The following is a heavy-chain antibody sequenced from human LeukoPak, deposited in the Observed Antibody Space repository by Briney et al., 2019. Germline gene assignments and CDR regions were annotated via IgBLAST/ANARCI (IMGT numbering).Heavy chain of an antibody. CDR3: ASSTYYYDSSGYDY. Sequence: KPSETLSLTCAVSGYSIGSGYYWSWIRQPPGKGLEWIGYIYYSGSTNYNPSLKSRVTISVDTSKNQFSLKLSSVTAADTAVYYCASSTYYYDSSGYDYWGQGTLVTVSS. D-gene: IGHD3-22*01. CDR1: GYSIGSGYY. CDR2: IYYSGST. J-gene: IGHJ4*02. V-gene: IGHV4-61*01.